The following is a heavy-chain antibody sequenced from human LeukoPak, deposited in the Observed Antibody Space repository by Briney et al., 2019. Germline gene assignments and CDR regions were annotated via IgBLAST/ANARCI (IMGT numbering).Heavy chain of an antibody. CDR1: GFTFSSYW. CDR3: ARNIIAAADSFDY. D-gene: IGHD6-13*01. J-gene: IGHJ4*02. V-gene: IGHV3-7*01. CDR2: IKQDGSEK. Sequence: LTGGSLRLSCAASGFTFSSYWMSWVRQAPGKGLEWVANIKQDGSEKYYVDSVKGRFTISRDNAKNSLYLQMNSLRAEDTAVYYCARNIIAAADSFDYWGQGTLVTVSS.